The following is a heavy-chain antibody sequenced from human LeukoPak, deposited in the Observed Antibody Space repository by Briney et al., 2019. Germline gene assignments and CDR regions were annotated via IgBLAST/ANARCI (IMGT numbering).Heavy chain of an antibody. CDR3: ASPGAKQLVPPYFDY. J-gene: IGHJ4*02. CDR1: GFTFSDYY. CDR2: ISGSGSTI. D-gene: IGHD6-13*01. Sequence: GGSLRLSCAASGFTFSDYYMSWIRQAPGKGLEWVSYISGSGSTIFYADSVKGRFTISRDNSKNTLYLQMNSLRAEDTAVYYCASPGAKQLVPPYFDYWGQGTLVTVSS. V-gene: IGHV3-11*01.